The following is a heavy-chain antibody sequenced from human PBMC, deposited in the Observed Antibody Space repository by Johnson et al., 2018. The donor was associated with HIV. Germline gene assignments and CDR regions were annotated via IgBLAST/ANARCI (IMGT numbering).Heavy chain of an antibody. Sequence: VQLVESGGGLVQPGGSLRLSCAASGFTFDDYGMSWVRQAPGKGLEWVSGINWNGGSTGYADSVKGRFTISRDNSKNTLYLQMNSLRAEDTAVYYCAKSPLGRLREGAFDIWGQGTMVTVSS. CDR2: INWNGGST. D-gene: IGHD7-27*01. V-gene: IGHV3-20*04. CDR3: AKSPLGRLREGAFDI. J-gene: IGHJ3*02. CDR1: GFTFDDYG.